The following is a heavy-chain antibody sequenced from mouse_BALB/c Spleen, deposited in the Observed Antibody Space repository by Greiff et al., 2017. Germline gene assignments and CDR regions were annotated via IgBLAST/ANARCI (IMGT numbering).Heavy chain of an antibody. J-gene: IGHJ4*01. CDR3: ARWGTTAMDY. Sequence: EVKLQESGGGLVQPGGSRKLSCAASGFTFSSFGMHWVRQAPEKGLEWVAYISSGSSTIYYADTVKGRFTISRDNPKNTLFLQMTSLRSEDTAMYYCARWGTTAMDYWGQGTSVTVSS. CDR1: GFTFSSFG. D-gene: IGHD1-1*01. V-gene: IGHV5-17*02. CDR2: ISSGSSTI.